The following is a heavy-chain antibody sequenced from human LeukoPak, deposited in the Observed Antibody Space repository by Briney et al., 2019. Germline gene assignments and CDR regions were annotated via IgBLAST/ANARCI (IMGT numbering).Heavy chain of an antibody. D-gene: IGHD6-13*01. Sequence: GGSLRLSCAASGFTFSSYAMSWVRQAPGKGLEWVSAISGSGGSTYYADSVKGRFTISRDNSKNTLYLQMNSLRAEDTAVYYCARDRGFSSSWFYFDYWGQGTLVTVSS. CDR1: GFTFSSYA. V-gene: IGHV3-23*01. CDR2: ISGSGGST. J-gene: IGHJ4*02. CDR3: ARDRGFSSSWFYFDY.